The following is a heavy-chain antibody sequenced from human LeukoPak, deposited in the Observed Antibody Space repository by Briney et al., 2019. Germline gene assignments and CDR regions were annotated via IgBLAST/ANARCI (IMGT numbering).Heavy chain of an antibody. V-gene: IGHV3-21*06. D-gene: IGHD3-10*01. CDR1: GFTFSTFA. Sequence: PGGSLRLSCAASGFTFSTFAMHWVRLSPGKGLEWVSSITGSGPYMLYADSVKHRFTISKDNTKNLLYLEMNSLRAEDTAMYFCVRDVGAVRGEVYFDYWGQGTLVTVSS. CDR2: ITGSGPYM. J-gene: IGHJ4*02. CDR3: VRDVGAVRGEVYFDY.